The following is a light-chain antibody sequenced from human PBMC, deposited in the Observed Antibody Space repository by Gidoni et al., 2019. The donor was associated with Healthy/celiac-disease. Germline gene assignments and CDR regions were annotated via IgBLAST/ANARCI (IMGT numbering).Light chain of an antibody. CDR1: QSVSSY. CDR3: QQRSNWLALT. V-gene: IGKV3-11*01. CDR2: DAS. J-gene: IGKJ4*01. Sequence: ILLPQSPATLSLSPGERATLSCRASQSVSSYLAWYQQKPGQAPRLLIYDASNRATGIPARVSGSGSGTEFTRTISSLEPEDCAGYYCQQRSNWLALTFGGGTKVEIK.